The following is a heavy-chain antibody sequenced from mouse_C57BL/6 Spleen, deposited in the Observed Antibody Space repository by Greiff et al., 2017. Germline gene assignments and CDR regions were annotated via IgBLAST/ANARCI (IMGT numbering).Heavy chain of an antibody. Sequence: QVHVKQPGAELVMPGASVKLSCKASGYTFTSYWMHWVKQRPGQGLEWIGEIDPSDSYTNYNQKFKGKSTLTVDKSSSPAYMQLSSLTSEDSAVYYCARGPLTQFDYWGQGTTLTVSS. CDR2: IDPSDSYT. D-gene: IGHD4-1*01. V-gene: IGHV1-69*01. CDR3: ARGPLTQFDY. CDR1: GYTFTSYW. J-gene: IGHJ2*01.